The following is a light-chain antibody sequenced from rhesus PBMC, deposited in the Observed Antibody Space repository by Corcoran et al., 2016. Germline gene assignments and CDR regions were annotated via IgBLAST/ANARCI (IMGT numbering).Light chain of an antibody. V-gene: IGKV3S9*01. CDR3: QQYSNWPLT. CDR1: QSVSSY. Sequence: EIVMTQSPATLSLSPGEIATLFCRASQSVSSYVAWYQQQPEQAPRLLIYGASSRATGIPDRFSGSGSGTDFTLTISSLEPEYFAVYYCQQYSNWPLTFGPGTKLDIK. J-gene: IGKJ3*01. CDR2: GAS.